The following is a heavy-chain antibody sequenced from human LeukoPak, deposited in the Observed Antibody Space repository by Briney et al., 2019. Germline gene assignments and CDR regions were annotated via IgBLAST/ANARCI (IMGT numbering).Heavy chain of an antibody. J-gene: IGHJ4*02. D-gene: IGHD3-22*01. V-gene: IGHV4-30-2*01. CDR1: GGSISSGGYY. CDR2: IYHSGST. Sequence: PSETLSLTCTVSGGSISSGGYYWSWIRQPPGKGLEWIGYIYHSGSTYYNPSLKSRVTISVDRSKNRFSLKLSSVTAADTAVYYCASSYYDSSGYSDYWGQGTLVTVSS. CDR3: ASSYYDSSGYSDY.